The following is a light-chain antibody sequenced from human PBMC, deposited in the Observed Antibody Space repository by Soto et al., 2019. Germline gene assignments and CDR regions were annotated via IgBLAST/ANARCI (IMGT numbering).Light chain of an antibody. Sequence: ETVLTQSRGTLSLSPGERATLSCRASQSVWSSLLAWYQHKPGQTPRLLIYGASSRATGIPDRFSGSGSGTDFTLTISRLEPEDFAVYYCQQYGRPWTFGQGTKVEIK. CDR2: GAS. CDR1: QSVWSSL. V-gene: IGKV3-20*01. J-gene: IGKJ1*01. CDR3: QQYGRPWT.